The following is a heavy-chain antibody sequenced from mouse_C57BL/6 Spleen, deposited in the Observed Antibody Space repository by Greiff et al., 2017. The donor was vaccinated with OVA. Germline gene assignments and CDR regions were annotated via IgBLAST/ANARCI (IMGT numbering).Heavy chain of an antibody. CDR3: ARDFDY. CDR2: ISSGSSTI. Sequence: EVQVVESGGGLVKPGGSLNLSCAASGFTFSDYGMHWVRQAPEKGLEWVAYISSGSSTIYYADTVKGRFTISRDNAKNTLFLQMTSLRSEDTAMYYCARDFDYWGQGTTLTVSS. CDR1: GFTFSDYG. V-gene: IGHV5-17*01. J-gene: IGHJ2*01.